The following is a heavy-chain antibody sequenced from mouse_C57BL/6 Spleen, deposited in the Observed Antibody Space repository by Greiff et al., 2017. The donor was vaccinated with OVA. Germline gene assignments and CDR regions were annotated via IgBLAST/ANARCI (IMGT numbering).Heavy chain of an antibody. D-gene: IGHD1-1*01. CDR2: INPSSGYT. Sequence: QVQLPQSGAELARPGASVKMFCKASGYTFTCFTMHRVKQRPGQGLEWIGYINPSSGYTKYNQKFKDKATLTADKSSSTAYMQLSSLTSEDSAVYYCARLYYGSSYDYAMDYWGQGTSVTVSS. CDR3: ARLYYGSSYDYAMDY. V-gene: IGHV1-4*01. CDR1: GYTFTCFT. J-gene: IGHJ4*01.